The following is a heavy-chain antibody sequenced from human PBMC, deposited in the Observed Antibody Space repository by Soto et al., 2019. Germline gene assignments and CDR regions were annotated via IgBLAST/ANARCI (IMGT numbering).Heavy chain of an antibody. CDR3: AREGVSSRWYNYYGMDV. CDR1: GDSMSRGDYY. Sequence: PSETLSLTCTVSGDSMSRGDYYWSWIRLPPGKGLEWIGYIYYSGSTNYNPSLKSRVTISVDTSKDQFSLKLSSVTAADTAVYYCAREGVSSRWYNYYGMDVWGQGTTVTVSS. V-gene: IGHV4-61*08. J-gene: IGHJ6*02. D-gene: IGHD6-13*01. CDR2: IYYSGST.